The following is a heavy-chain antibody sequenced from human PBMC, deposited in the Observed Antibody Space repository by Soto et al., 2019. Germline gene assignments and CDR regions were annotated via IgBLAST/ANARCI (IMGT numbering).Heavy chain of an antibody. J-gene: IGHJ6*02. V-gene: IGHV1-18*01. D-gene: IGHD5-12*01. CDR1: GYTFTSYG. CDR3: ARGSWDIVASKYYYYGMDV. Sequence: QVPLVQSGAEVKKPGASVKVSCKASGYTFTSYGISWVRQAPGQGLEWMGWISAYNGNTNYAQKLQGRVTMTTDTSTSTAYMELRSLRSDDTAVYYCARGSWDIVASKYYYYGMDVWGQGTTVTVSS. CDR2: ISAYNGNT.